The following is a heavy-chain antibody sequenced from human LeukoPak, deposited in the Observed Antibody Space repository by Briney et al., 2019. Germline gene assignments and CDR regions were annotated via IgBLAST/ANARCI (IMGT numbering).Heavy chain of an antibody. V-gene: IGHV3-21*01. CDR1: GFTFSSYS. J-gene: IGHJ3*02. D-gene: IGHD4-17*01. CDR2: TSSSGSYI. CDR3: ARDAAPTRRESHYGDAFDI. Sequence: KSGGSLRLSCAASGFTFSSYSMNWVRQAPGKGLEWVSSTSSSGSYIYYADSVKGRFTISRDNAKNSLYLQMNSLRAEDTAVYYCARDAAPTRRESHYGDAFDIWGQGTMVTVSS.